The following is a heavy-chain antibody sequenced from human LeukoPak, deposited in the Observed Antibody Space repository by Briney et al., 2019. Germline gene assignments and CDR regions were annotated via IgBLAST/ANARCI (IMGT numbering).Heavy chain of an antibody. CDR1: GGSISSGDYY. J-gene: IGHJ4*02. CDR2: IYYSGST. V-gene: IGHV4-30-4*01. D-gene: IGHD3-9*01. Sequence: SETLSLTCTVSGGSISSGDYYWSWIRQPPGKGLEWIGYIYYSGSTYYNPSLKSRVTISVDTSKNQFSLKLSSVTAADTAVYYCARVRYFDWLSLDYWGQGTLVTVSS. CDR3: ARVRYFDWLSLDY.